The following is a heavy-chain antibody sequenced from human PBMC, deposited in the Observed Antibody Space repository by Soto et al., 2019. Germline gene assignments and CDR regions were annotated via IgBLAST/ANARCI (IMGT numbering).Heavy chain of an antibody. Sequence: SETLSLTCSVSGDSISTVDYFWAWIRQPPGQALEYIGYIYKSATTYYNPSFESRVAISLDTSKSQFSLNVTSVTAPDTAVYFCARGRYCLTGRCFPNWFDSWGQGTLVTVS. CDR1: GDSISTVDYF. CDR3: ARGRYCLTGRCFPNWFDS. D-gene: IGHD2-15*01. V-gene: IGHV4-30-4*01. J-gene: IGHJ5*01. CDR2: IYKSATT.